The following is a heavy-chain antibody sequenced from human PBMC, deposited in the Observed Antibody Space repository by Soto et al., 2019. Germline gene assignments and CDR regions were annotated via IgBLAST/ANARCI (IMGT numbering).Heavy chain of an antibody. V-gene: IGHV4-30-4*01. D-gene: IGHD4-17*01. J-gene: IGHJ4*02. CDR2: VSSYRGAT. CDR1: GGSVDRGDYY. CDR3: ERQRTTVVTQAYFDH. Sequence: SETLSLTCTVSGGSVDRGDYYWTWIRQPPGKGLEWIAYVSSYRGATYYNPSLKSRVTMSVDTSKNQFSLTLNSVTAADAAVYYCERQRTTVVTQAYFDHWGQGTLVTVSS.